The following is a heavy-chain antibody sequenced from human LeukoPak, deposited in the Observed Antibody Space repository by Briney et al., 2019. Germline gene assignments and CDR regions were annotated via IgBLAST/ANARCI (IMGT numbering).Heavy chain of an antibody. D-gene: IGHD2-8*01. CDR2: ISGSGAGT. CDR1: RFIFSTYS. V-gene: IGHV3-23*01. J-gene: IGHJ4*02. CDR3: AKMVREFYTISYYFDY. Sequence: GGSLRLSCAASRFIFSTYSMNWVRQAPGKGLEWVSGISGSGAGTYYADSVKGRFTISRDNSKNTLYLQMNSLRADDAAVYYCAKMVREFYTISYYFDYWGQGTLVTVSS.